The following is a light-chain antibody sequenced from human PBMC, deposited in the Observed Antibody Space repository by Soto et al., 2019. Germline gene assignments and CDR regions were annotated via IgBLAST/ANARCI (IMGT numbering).Light chain of an antibody. CDR2: KAS. V-gene: IGKV1-5*03. Sequence: DIQMAQSPSTLSASVGDRVTITCRAGQSFSTWLAWYQQKPGRAPRLLIYKASNLESGVPSRFSGSGSGTEFTLAISSLQPDDFATYYCQQYNSYPWTFGQGTKVDIK. CDR3: QQYNSYPWT. J-gene: IGKJ1*01. CDR1: QSFSTW.